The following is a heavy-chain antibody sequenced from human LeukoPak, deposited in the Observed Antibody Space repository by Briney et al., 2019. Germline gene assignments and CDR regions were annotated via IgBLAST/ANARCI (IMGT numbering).Heavy chain of an antibody. D-gene: IGHD6-6*01. CDR1: GFTVSSNY. J-gene: IGHJ6*03. V-gene: IGHV3-23*01. CDR3: AKTSIAARYYYYYMDV. Sequence: PGGSLRLSCGVSGFTVSSNYMSWVRQAPGKGLEWVSAISGSGGSTYYADSVKGRFTISRDNSKNTLYLQMNSLRAEDTAVYYCAKTSIAARYYYYYMDVWGKGTTVTVSS. CDR2: ISGSGGST.